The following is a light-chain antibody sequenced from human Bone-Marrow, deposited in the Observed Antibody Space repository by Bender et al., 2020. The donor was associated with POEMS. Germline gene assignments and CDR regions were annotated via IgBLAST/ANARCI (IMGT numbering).Light chain of an antibody. Sequence: QSALTQPASVSGSPGQSITISCTGASSDVGAYNLVSWYQQHPGKAPKLLIYEVRKRPSGVSNRFSGSKSGNTASLTVSGLQAEDEADYYCCSYAVGRSYVFGTGTKVTVL. J-gene: IGLJ1*01. V-gene: IGLV2-23*02. CDR3: CSYAVGRSYV. CDR2: EVR. CDR1: SSDVGAYNL.